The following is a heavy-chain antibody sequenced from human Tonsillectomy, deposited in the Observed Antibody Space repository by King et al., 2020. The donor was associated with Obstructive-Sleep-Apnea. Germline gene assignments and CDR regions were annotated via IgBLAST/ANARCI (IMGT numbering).Heavy chain of an antibody. V-gene: IGHV2-5*02. D-gene: IGHD5-24*01. J-gene: IGHJ6*02. CDR2: IYCDDDK. CDR1: GFSLSTSGVG. Sequence: TLKESGPTLVKPTQNLTLTCTFSGFSLSTSGVGVGWIRQPPGKALELLALIYCDDDKRYSPSLKSRLTITKDTSKNQVCLNMTKMDPVDTGPYYCAHTKLDGYEWSFYYGMDVWGQGTTVTVSS. CDR3: AHTKLDGYEWSFYYGMDV.